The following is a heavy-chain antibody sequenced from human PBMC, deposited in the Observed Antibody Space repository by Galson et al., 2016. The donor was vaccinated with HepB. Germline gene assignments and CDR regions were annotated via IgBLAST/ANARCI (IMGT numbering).Heavy chain of an antibody. CDR3: ARELNVAAPAAFDY. CDR2: IWSNGRNQ. D-gene: IGHD6-13*01. J-gene: IGHJ4*02. CDR1: GFTFSSFG. Sequence: LRLSCAVSGFTFSSFGMHWVRQAPGKGLEWVALIWSNGRNQYYADSVKGRFTISRDNPKSTLYLQMSSLRAEDTAVYYCARELNVAAPAAFDYWGQGTLVTVSS. V-gene: IGHV3-33*01.